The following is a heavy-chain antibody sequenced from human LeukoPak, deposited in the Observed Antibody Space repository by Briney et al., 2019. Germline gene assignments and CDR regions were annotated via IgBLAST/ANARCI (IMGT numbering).Heavy chain of an antibody. J-gene: IGHJ6*02. CDR3: ARRSGLLWFGELLPSGYYYGMDV. V-gene: IGHV1-8*02. CDR2: MNPNSGNT. D-gene: IGHD3-10*01. CDR1: GGTFSSYA. Sequence: ASVKVSCKASGGTFSSYAISWVRQAPGQGLEWMGWMNPNSGNTGYTQKFQGRVTMTRNTSISTAYMELSSLRSEDTAVYYCARRSGLLWFGELLPSGYYYGMDVWGQGTTVTVSS.